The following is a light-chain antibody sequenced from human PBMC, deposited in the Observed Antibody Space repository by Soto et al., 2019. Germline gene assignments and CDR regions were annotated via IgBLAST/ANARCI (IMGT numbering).Light chain of an antibody. CDR1: QDISSW. CDR3: QQAYSFPIT. J-gene: IGKJ5*01. V-gene: IGKV1D-12*01. CDR2: AAS. Sequence: DIQITQSPSSVSASVGDRVTITCRASQDISSWLVWYQQKPGKAPKLLIYAASGLQSGVPSRFSGSGSGTDFTLSINSLQPVDFATYYCQQAYSFPITFGQGTRLEIK.